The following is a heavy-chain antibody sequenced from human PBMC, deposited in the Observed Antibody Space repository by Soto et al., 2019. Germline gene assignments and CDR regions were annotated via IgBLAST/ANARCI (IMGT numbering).Heavy chain of an antibody. D-gene: IGHD3-22*01. V-gene: IGHV1-2*02. Sequence: ASVKVSCKASGYTFTGNYMHWVRQAPGQGLEWMGWINPRNGATKYAQNFQGRVTLTWDTSITTAYMDLSRLRSDDTAVFYCVPNHHDSSGYLDSWGQGTLVTVSS. CDR1: GYTFTGNY. CDR2: INPRNGAT. J-gene: IGHJ4*02. CDR3: VPNHHDSSGYLDS.